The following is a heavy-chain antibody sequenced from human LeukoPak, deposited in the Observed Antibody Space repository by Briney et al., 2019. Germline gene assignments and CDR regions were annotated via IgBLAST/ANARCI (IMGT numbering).Heavy chain of an antibody. CDR2: IIPIFGTA. Sequence: SVKVSCKAFGGTFSSYAISWVRQAPGQGLEWMGGIIPIFGTANYAQKLQGRVTITADESTSTAYMELSSLRSEDTAVYYCARARPLVVVKDYYYYGMDVWGQGTTVTVSS. CDR1: GGTFSSYA. J-gene: IGHJ6*02. V-gene: IGHV1-69*13. D-gene: IGHD3-22*01. CDR3: ARARPLVVVKDYYYYGMDV.